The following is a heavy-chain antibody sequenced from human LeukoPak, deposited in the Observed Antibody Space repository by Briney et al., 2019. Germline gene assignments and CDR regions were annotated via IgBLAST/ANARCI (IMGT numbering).Heavy chain of an antibody. CDR2: ISAYNGNT. J-gene: IGHJ3*02. CDR1: GYTFTSYG. V-gene: IGHV1-18*01. D-gene: IGHD1-26*01. Sequence: ASVKVSCKASGYTFTSYGISWVRQAPGQGLEWMGWISAYNGNTNYAQKLQGRVTMTTDTSTSTAYMELSSLRSEDTAVYYCAREWEALAAFDIWGQGTMVTVSS. CDR3: AREWEALAAFDI.